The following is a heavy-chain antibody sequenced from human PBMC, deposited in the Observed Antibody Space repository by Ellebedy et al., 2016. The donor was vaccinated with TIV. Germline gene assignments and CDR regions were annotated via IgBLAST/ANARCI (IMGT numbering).Heavy chain of an antibody. CDR1: GFTFDGYT. CDR2: IGWNGGPL. Sequence: SLKISXVASGFTFDGYTMHWVRQRPGKGLEWVSSIGWNGGPLEYADSVKGRFTISRDNAKNSLFLQMNSLRPEDTALYYCAVLVGATNVDYWGQGTLVIVSS. V-gene: IGHV3-9*01. CDR3: AVLVGATNVDY. D-gene: IGHD1-26*01. J-gene: IGHJ4*02.